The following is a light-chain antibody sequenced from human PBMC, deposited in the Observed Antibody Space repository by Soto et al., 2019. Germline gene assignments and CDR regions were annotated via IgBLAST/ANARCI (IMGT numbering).Light chain of an antibody. CDR1: QRLMHTDGKTF. CDR2: DVS. CDR3: MQSVQHPPT. J-gene: IGKJ1*01. V-gene: IGKV2D-29*01. Sequence: DIVMTQTPLSLSVTPGQPASISCKSSQRLMHTDGKTFLYWYLQRPGQPPQLLIYDVSSRFSGVPDRFSGSGSGTDFTLEISRVEADDVGVYYCMQSVQHPPTFGQGTKVEIK.